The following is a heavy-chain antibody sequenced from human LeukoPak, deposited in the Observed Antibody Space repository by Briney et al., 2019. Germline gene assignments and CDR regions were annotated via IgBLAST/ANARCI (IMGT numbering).Heavy chain of an antibody. J-gene: IGHJ4*02. V-gene: IGHV4-59*01. Sequence: SETLSHTRTVSGGSIDGYYWSWIRQSAGKGREWIGYIYYIGRAFYNPSLTSRVSISLDKSKNKLSLNLRSVTAADTAVYYFTRDPRGIFLAADNRGQGTLVTVSS. CDR2: IYYIGRA. CDR3: TRDPRGIFLAADN. CDR1: GGSIDGYY. D-gene: IGHD3-3*01.